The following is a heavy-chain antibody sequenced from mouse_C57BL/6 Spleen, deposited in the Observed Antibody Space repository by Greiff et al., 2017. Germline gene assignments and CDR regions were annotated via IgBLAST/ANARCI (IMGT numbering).Heavy chain of an antibody. CDR1: GYTFTDYE. D-gene: IGHD2-3*01. Sequence: QVQLQQSGAELVRPGASVTLSCKASGYTFTDYEMHWVKQTPVHGLEWIGAIDPETGGTAYNQKFKGKAILTADNSSSTAYMELRSLTSEDSAVYYCTRPINLSWFADWGQGTLVTVSA. J-gene: IGHJ3*01. CDR3: TRPINLSWFAD. CDR2: IDPETGGT. V-gene: IGHV1-15*01.